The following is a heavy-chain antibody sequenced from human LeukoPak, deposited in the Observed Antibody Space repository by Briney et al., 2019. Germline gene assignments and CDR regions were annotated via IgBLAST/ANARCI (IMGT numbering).Heavy chain of an antibody. Sequence: SETLSLTCTVSGGSISSYYWSWIRQPPGEGLEWIGYIYYSGSTNYNPSLKSRVTISVDTSKNQFSLKLSSVTAADTAVYYCARGEYSSSSVLLFDYWGQGTLVTVSS. J-gene: IGHJ4*02. V-gene: IGHV4-59*01. D-gene: IGHD6-6*01. CDR2: IYYSGST. CDR1: GGSISSYY. CDR3: ARGEYSSSSVLLFDY.